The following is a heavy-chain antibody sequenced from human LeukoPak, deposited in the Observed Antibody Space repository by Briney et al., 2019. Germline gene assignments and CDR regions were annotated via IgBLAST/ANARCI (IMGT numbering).Heavy chain of an antibody. V-gene: IGHV4-61*01. Sequence: SETLSLTCTVSGGSISSSSYYWGWIRQPPGKGLEWIGYIYYSGSTNYNPSLKSRVTISVDTSKNQFSLKLSSVTAADTAVYYCARDLEGGASDYWGQGTLVTVSS. D-gene: IGHD3-16*01. CDR1: GGSISSSSYY. J-gene: IGHJ4*02. CDR2: IYYSGST. CDR3: ARDLEGGASDY.